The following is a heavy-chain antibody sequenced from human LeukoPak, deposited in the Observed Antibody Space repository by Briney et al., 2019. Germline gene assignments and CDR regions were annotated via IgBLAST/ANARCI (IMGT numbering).Heavy chain of an antibody. V-gene: IGHV5-51*01. CDR1: VTTYW. J-gene: IGHJ4*02. Sequence: AESLKISCKGSVTTYWIGWVRQMPGKGLAWMGIIYPSDSDTRYSPSFQGQVTISADKSISTAYLQWSSLKASDTAMYYCASSGATYSSDWYAAYWGQGTLVTVSS. D-gene: IGHD6-19*01. CDR2: IYPSDSDT. CDR3: ASSGATYSSDWYAAY.